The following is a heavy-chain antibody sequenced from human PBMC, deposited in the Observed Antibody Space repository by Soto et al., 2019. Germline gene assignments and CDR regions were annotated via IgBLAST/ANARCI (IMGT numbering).Heavy chain of an antibody. D-gene: IGHD3-10*01. CDR1: GLTFSDCY. J-gene: IGHJ6*02. CDR3: ARVRFGEWGYAMDV. Sequence: QVQLVESGGGLVKPGGSLRLSCAASGLTFSDCYMNWIRQAPGKGLEWVSYISSSGSSINSEASVKGRFTISRDNAKNSLYLQMNSLRAEDTAMYYCARVRFGEWGYAMDVWGQGTTVTVSS. V-gene: IGHV3-11*01. CDR2: ISSSGSSI.